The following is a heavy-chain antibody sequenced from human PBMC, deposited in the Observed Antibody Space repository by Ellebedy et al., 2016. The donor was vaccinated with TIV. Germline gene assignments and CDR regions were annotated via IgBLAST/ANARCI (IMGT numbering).Heavy chain of an antibody. CDR1: GFTFSSYS. V-gene: IGHV3-21*01. Sequence: GESLKISXAASGFTFSSYSMNWVRQAPGKGLEWVSSISSSSSYIYYADSVKGRFTISRDNAKNSLYLQMNSLRAEDTAVYYCARDLDGSGCMDVWGQGTTVTVSS. CDR2: ISSSSSYI. J-gene: IGHJ6*02. CDR3: ARDLDGSGCMDV. D-gene: IGHD3-10*01.